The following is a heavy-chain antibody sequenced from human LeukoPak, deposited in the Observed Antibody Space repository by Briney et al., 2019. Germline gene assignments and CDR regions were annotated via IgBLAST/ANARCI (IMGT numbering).Heavy chain of an antibody. J-gene: IGHJ6*02. CDR2: IWSNENNK. D-gene: IGHD2/OR15-2a*01. V-gene: IGHV3-33*01. CDR1: GFTFRVYA. Sequence: GGSLRLSCAASGFTFRVYAMHWVRQTPGTGLEWVAVIWSNENNKHYADSVKGRFTISRDNSKNTVYLQMNSLRVEDTALYYCARGAEYWAAQPDYYNGVDVRGQGTTVTVSS. CDR3: ARGAEYWAAQPDYYNGVDV.